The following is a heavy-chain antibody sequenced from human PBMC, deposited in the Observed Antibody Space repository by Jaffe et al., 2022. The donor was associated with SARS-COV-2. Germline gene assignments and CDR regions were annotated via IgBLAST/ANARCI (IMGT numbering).Heavy chain of an antibody. V-gene: IGHV3-30-3*01. CDR2: ISYDGSNK. D-gene: IGHD1-26*01. CDR1: GFTFSSYA. Sequence: QVQLVESGGGVVQPGRSLRLSCAASGFTFSSYAMHWVRQAPGKGLEWVAVISYDGSNKYYADSVKGRFTISRDNSKNTLYLQMNSLRAEDTAVYYCARVYSGSYYQPYFDYWGQGTLVTVSS. CDR3: ARVYSGSYYQPYFDY. J-gene: IGHJ4*02.